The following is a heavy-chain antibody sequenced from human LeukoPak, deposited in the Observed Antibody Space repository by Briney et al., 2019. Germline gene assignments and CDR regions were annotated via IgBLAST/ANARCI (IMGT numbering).Heavy chain of an antibody. V-gene: IGHV3-23*01. CDR3: ARGITIFGVVMMDY. D-gene: IGHD3-3*01. J-gene: IGHJ4*02. CDR1: GFTFRNYG. Sequence: GGSLRLSCAASGFTFRNYGMSWVRQAPGKGLEWVSAISGSDGKTYYADSVKGRFTISRDNSKNTLYMQMNSLRAEDTAVYYCARGITIFGVVMMDYWGQGTLVTVSS. CDR2: ISGSDGKT.